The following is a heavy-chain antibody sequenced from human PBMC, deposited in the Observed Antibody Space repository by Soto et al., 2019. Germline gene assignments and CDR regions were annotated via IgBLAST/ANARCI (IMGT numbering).Heavy chain of an antibody. CDR1: GDSVSKYY. CDR2: IYTTRSP. CDR3: ARSPAYGDYANLDT. J-gene: IGHJ5*02. V-gene: IGHV4-4*07. Sequence: QVQLQESGPGLVKPSETLSLTCTVSGDSVSKYYWNWIRQPAGKGLEWIGRIYTTRSPNYNPSLKSGVTMSVDTSKNQFSLKLNLSSVTAADTAVYYCARSPAYGDYANLDTWGQGTLVTVSS. D-gene: IGHD4-17*01.